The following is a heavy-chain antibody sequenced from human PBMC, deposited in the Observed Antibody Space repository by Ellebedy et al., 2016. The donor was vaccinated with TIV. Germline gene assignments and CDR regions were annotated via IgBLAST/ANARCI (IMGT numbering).Heavy chain of an antibody. CDR1: GGTFSSYA. V-gene: IGHV1-69*13. J-gene: IGHJ6*02. CDR2: IIPIFGTA. CDR3: ARGGGYCSGGSCYYGMDV. Sequence: AASVKVSCKASGGTFSSYAISWVRQAPGQGLEWMGGIIPIFGTANYAQKFQGRVTITADESTSTAYMELSSLRSEDTAVYYCARGGGYCSGGSCYYGMDVWGQGTTVTVSS. D-gene: IGHD2-15*01.